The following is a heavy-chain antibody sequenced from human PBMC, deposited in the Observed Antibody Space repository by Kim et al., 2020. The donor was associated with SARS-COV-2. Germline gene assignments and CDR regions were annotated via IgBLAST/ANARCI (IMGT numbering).Heavy chain of an antibody. J-gene: IGHJ4*02. D-gene: IGHD1-1*01. CDR3: ARERALIKVSPRPQLFDY. Sequence: GGSLRLSCAASGFTFSSYEMNWVRQAPGKGLEWVSYISSSGSTIYYADSVKGRFTISRDNAKNSLYLQMNSLRAEDTAVYYCARERALIKVSPRPQLFDYWGQGTLVTVSS. CDR2: ISSSGSTI. CDR1: GFTFSSYE. V-gene: IGHV3-48*03.